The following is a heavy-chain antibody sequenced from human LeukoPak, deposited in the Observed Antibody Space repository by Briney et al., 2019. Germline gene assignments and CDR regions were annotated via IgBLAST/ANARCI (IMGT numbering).Heavy chain of an antibody. CDR2: IYYSKNT. CDR1: GGSISSSSAY. Sequence: SETLPLTCTVSGGSISSSSAYWGWIRKPPGKGLEWIGSIYYSKNTYYNPSLKSRVTISADTSKNQFTLTLGSVSATDTAVYYCVSPRGFSYGYFDYWGQGTLVTVSS. J-gene: IGHJ4*02. D-gene: IGHD5-18*01. CDR3: VSPRGFSYGYFDY. V-gene: IGHV4-39*01.